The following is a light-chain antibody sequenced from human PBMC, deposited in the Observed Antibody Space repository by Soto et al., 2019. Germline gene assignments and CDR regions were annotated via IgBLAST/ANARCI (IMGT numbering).Light chain of an antibody. CDR2: STN. V-gene: IGLV7-43*01. CDR3: LVYYKGVGV. CDR1: TGAVTTGYY. Sequence: QSVVTQEPSLTVSPGGTVTLTCASSTGAVTTGYYPNWFQQKPGQAPRALIYSTNNKHSWTPARFSGSLLGGKAALTLSGVQPADEAEYYCLVYYKGVGVFGGGTKLTVL. J-gene: IGLJ3*02.